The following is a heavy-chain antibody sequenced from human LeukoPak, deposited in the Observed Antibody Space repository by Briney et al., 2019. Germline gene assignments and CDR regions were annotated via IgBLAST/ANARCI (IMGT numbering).Heavy chain of an antibody. CDR2: FDPEDGET. CDR3: ARDRGVRIAVAGTYYYYMDV. Sequence: SVKVSCKASGGTFSSYAISWVRQAPGQGLEWMGGFDPEDGETIYAQKFQGRVTITTDESTSTAYMELSSLRSEDTAVYYCARDRGVRIAVAGTYYYYMDVWGKGTTVTVSS. CDR1: GGTFSSYA. D-gene: IGHD6-19*01. J-gene: IGHJ6*03. V-gene: IGHV1-69*05.